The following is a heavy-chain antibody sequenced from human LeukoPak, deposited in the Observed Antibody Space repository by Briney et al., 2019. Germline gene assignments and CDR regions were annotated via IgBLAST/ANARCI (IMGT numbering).Heavy chain of an antibody. Sequence: SGGSLRLSCAASGFTVSSHYMSWVRQAPGKGLEWVSILYSDDTTYYADSVQGRFSISRDNSKHTLFLQMNSLRADDTAVYYCAIGGGNYWNPRYCGQATLVTVSS. J-gene: IGHJ4*02. CDR3: AIGGGNYWNPRY. CDR2: LYSDDTT. D-gene: IGHD1-1*01. CDR1: GFTVSSHY. V-gene: IGHV3-53*01.